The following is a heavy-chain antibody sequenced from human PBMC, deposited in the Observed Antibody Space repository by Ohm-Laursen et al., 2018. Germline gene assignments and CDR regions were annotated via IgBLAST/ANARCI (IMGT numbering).Heavy chain of an antibody. CDR1: GFTFTSSA. CDR3: AAQRTDNYYYYYGMDV. CDR2: IVVGSGNT. V-gene: IGHV1-58*02. J-gene: IGHJ6*02. Sequence: ASVKVSCKASGFTFTSSAMQWVRQARGQRLEWIGWIVVGSGNTNYAQKFQERVTITRDMSTSTAYMELSSLRSEDTAVYYCAAQRTDNYYYYYGMDVWGQGTTVTVSS. D-gene: IGHD1-1*01.